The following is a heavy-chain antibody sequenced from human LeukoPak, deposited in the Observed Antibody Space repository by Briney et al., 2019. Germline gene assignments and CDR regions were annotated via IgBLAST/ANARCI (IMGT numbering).Heavy chain of an antibody. CDR1: GFTFTSFW. V-gene: IGHV3-74*01. J-gene: IGHJ4*02. Sequence: TGGSLRLSCAASGFTFTSFWMHWVRQAPGQGLVWVSRINNDGSGTSYADSVKGRFTISRDNAKNTLFLQMNSLRAEDTAVYYCARGNSFSYPDWGQGTLVTVSS. D-gene: IGHD3-16*02. CDR2: INNDGSGT. CDR3: ARGNSFSYPD.